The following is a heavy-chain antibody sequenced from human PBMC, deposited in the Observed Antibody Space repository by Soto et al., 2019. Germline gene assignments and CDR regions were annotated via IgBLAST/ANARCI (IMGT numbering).Heavy chain of an antibody. V-gene: IGHV3-23*01. CDR3: AGRTVTSSWTLDI. CDR2: ISGTAGRT. J-gene: IGHJ3*02. CDR1: GLRVTMKA. Sequence: PGGSLRLSCAASGLRVTMKAMSWVRQTPGKGLEWLSGISGTAGRTYYADSVKGRFTISRDTSKNTVYLQMNSLRAEDTAIYYCAGRTVTSSWTLDIWGQGTMVTVSS. D-gene: IGHD4-17*01.